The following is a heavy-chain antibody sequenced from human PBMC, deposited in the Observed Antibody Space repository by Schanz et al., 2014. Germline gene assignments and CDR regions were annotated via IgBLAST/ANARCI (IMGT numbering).Heavy chain of an antibody. V-gene: IGHV3-33*01. D-gene: IGHD5-12*01. CDR2: IWYDGNNK. CDR1: GFTFRSYG. Sequence: VQLVESGGGLVKPGGSLRLSCAASGFTFRSYGMHWVRQAPGKGLEWVAIIWYDGNNKKYADSVKGRFTISRDNFKNTLFLQMNSLRAEDTAAYYCARGGSSGYDFSIYYMDVWGKGTTDTVSS. CDR3: ARGGSSGYDFSIYYMDV. J-gene: IGHJ6*03.